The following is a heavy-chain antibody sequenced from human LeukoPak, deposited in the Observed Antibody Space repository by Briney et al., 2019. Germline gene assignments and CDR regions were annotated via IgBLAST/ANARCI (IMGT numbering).Heavy chain of an antibody. CDR2: ISSSSSYI. D-gene: IGHD6-13*01. Sequence: GGSLRLSCAASGFAFSSYSMNWVRQAPGKGLEWVSSISSSSSYIYYADSVKGRFTISRDNAKNSLYLQMNSLRAEDTAVYYCARHDKQQLVPDYYYYGMDVWGQGTTVTVSS. CDR1: GFAFSSYS. V-gene: IGHV3-21*01. CDR3: ARHDKQQLVPDYYYYGMDV. J-gene: IGHJ6*02.